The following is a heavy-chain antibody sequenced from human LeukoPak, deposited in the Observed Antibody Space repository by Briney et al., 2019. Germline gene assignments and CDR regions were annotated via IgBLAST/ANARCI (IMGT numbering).Heavy chain of an antibody. D-gene: IGHD3-22*01. CDR3: ARLTKSSAYYKYHFDY. CDR2: MNPNSGNT. Sequence: ASVKVSCKTSGYAFTSYDINWVRQATGQGLEWMGWMNPNSGNTGYAQKFQGRVTMTRDTSMSTAYMELSSLRSEDTAVYYCARLTKSSAYYKYHFDYWGQGTLVTVSP. CDR1: GYAFTSYD. J-gene: IGHJ4*02. V-gene: IGHV1-8*01.